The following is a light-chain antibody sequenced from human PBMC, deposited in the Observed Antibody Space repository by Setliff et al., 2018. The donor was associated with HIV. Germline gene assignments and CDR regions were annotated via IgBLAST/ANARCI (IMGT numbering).Light chain of an antibody. Sequence: SYELTQPPSVSVSPGQTATITCSGDKLGDKYACWYQQKPGQSPVLVIYQDDKRPSGTPERFSGSNSGNTATLTISATQAMDEADYYCQAWDSSSAYVFGPGTKGTV. CDR2: QDD. CDR1: KLGDKY. V-gene: IGLV3-1*01. J-gene: IGLJ1*01. CDR3: QAWDSSSAYV.